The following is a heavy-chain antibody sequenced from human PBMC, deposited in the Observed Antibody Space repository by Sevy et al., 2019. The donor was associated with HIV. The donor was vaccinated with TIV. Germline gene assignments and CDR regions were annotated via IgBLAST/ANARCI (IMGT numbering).Heavy chain of an antibody. Sequence: GGSLRLSCTASGFTFSSYDMNWVRQAPGKGLEWVSKISSSGSSIYYADSVKVRFTISRDNAKNSLNLQMNSLRAEDTAVYYCTRNGGAFDNGFDPWGQGTLVTVSP. CDR3: TRNGGAFDNGFDP. CDR2: ISSSGSSI. CDR1: GFTFSSYD. D-gene: IGHD2-8*01. V-gene: IGHV3-48*03. J-gene: IGHJ5*02.